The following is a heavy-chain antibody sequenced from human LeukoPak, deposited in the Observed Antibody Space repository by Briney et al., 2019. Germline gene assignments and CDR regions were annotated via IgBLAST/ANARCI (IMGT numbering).Heavy chain of an antibody. V-gene: IGHV3-48*04. CDR3: ARDGRPNYDILTGYYPTYYGMDV. J-gene: IGHJ6*02. CDR2: ISSSSSTI. Sequence: GGSLRLSCAASGFTFSSYSMNWVRQAPGKGLEWVSYISSSSSTIYYADSVKGRFTISRDNAKNSLYLQMNSLRAEDTAVYYCARDGRPNYDILTGYYPTYYGMDVWGQGTTVTVSS. CDR1: GFTFSSYS. D-gene: IGHD3-9*01.